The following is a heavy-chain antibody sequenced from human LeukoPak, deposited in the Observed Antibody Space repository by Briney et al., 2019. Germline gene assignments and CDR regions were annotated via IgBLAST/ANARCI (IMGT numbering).Heavy chain of an antibody. CDR2: IKQDGSEK. CDR1: GFTFSSYW. V-gene: IGHV3-7*01. Sequence: PGGSLRLSCAASGFTFSSYWMSWVRQAPGKGLEWVANIKQDGSEKYYVDSVKGRFTISRDNAKNSLYLQMNSLRAEDTAVFYCASSGYYFGYESYFAYWGQGTLVTVSS. J-gene: IGHJ4*02. D-gene: IGHD3-22*01. CDR3: ASSGYYFGYESYFAY.